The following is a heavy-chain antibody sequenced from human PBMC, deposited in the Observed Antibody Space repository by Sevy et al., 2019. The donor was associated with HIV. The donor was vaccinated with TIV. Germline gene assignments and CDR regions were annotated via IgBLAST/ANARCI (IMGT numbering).Heavy chain of an antibody. Sequence: GGSLRLSCAASGFTFSHAWMSWVRQAPGKGLEWVGRIKSKTDGGTIDDVAPVKGRFTIARDDSNSTVYLQLNSLRSEDTAVYYCTLDGIWNVGNNYYYGMDVWGQGTTVTVSS. CDR2: IKSKTDGGTI. CDR3: TLDGIWNVGNNYYYGMDV. D-gene: IGHD1-1*01. V-gene: IGHV3-15*01. J-gene: IGHJ6*02. CDR1: GFTFSHAW.